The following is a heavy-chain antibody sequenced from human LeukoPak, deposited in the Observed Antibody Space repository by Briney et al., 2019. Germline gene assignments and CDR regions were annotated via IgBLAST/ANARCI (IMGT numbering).Heavy chain of an antibody. CDR2: ISAYNGYT. V-gene: IGHV1-18*01. D-gene: IGHD3-22*01. Sequence: ASVKVSCKASGYTFTSYGISWVRQAPGQGLEWMGWISAYNGYTKYAEKLQGRVTMTTDTSTSTAYMELRSLRSDDTAVYYCARATYDSSGYYWFDPWGQGTLVTVSS. CDR3: ARATYDSSGYYWFDP. J-gene: IGHJ5*02. CDR1: GYTFTSYG.